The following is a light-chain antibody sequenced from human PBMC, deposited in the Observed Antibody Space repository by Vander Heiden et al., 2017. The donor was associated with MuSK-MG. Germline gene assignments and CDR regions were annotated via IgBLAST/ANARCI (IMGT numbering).Light chain of an antibody. J-gene: IGLJ1*01. CDR2: DVS. V-gene: IGLV2-11*01. Sequence: QSALTQPRSVSGSPGQSVTISCTGSSGDVGAYDSVSWYQQYPGKAPKFIMYDVSRRPSGVPHRFSGSKSGNTASLTISGLQADDEAYYYCCSYAGSNVQVFGTGTKVTVL. CDR1: SGDVGAYDS. CDR3: CSYAGSNVQV.